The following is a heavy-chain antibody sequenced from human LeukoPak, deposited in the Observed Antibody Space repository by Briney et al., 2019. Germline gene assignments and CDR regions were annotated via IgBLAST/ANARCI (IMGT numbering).Heavy chain of an antibody. J-gene: IGHJ6*03. V-gene: IGHV4-61*09. CDR3: ASTIGDYYYYIDV. CDR1: GGSISSGSYY. CDR2: IYTSGNT. D-gene: IGHD3-10*01. Sequence: SETLSLTCTVSGGSISSGSYYWTWIRQPAGKGLEWIGHIYTSGNTNYNPSLKSRVTISVDTSKNQFSLKLSSVTAADTAVYYCASTIGDYYYYIDVWGKGTTVTVSS.